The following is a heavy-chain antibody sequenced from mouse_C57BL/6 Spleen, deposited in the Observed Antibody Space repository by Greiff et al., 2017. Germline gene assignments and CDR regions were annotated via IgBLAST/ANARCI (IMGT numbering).Heavy chain of an antibody. Sequence: EVKLMESGGGLVQPKGSLKLSCAASGFTFNTYAMHWVRQAPGKGLEWVARIRSKSSSYATYYADSVKDRFTISRDDSQSMLYLQMNNLKPENTAMYYCVRDRGSSYSYAMDYWGKGTSGTVSS. CDR2: IRSKSSSYAT. CDR1: GFTFNTYA. CDR3: VRDRGSSYSYAMDY. V-gene: IGHV10-3*01. J-gene: IGHJ4*01. D-gene: IGHD1-1*01.